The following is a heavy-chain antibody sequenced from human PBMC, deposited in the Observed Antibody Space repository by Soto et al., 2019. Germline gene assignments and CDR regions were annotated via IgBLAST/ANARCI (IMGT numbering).Heavy chain of an antibody. CDR1: CGSFIGYF. V-gene: IGHV4-34*01. CDR3: ARGGSSDWQVAFDF. J-gene: IGHJ3*01. D-gene: IGHD6-19*01. Sequence: PSDTLSLTCAVDCGSFIGYFWNWIHQTPGEGLEWIGKVNHNGRNNYNPSLKSRVTISLDMSKNQISLKLTSVTAADTAVYYCARGGSSDWQVAFDFWGQGKMVT. CDR2: VNHNGRN.